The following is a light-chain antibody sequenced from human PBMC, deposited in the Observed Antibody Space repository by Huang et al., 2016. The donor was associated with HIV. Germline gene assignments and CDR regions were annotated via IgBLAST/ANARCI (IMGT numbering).Light chain of an antibody. CDR1: QSVSSY. J-gene: IGKJ4*01. CDR3: QQRSNWRIT. V-gene: IGKV3-11*01. CDR2: DAS. Sequence: EIVLTQSPATLSLSPGERATLSCRASQSVSSYLAWYQQKPGQAPRLLIYDASSKAPVIPASFSGSGSGTDFTLTISSLEPEDFAVYYCQQRSNWRITFGGGTKVEIK.